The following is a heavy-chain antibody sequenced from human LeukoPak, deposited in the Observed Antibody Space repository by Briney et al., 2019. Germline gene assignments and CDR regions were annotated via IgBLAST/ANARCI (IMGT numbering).Heavy chain of an antibody. J-gene: IGHJ4*02. D-gene: IGHD1-26*01. CDR3: AKVEDSGSYYHFDY. CDR2: IRSKANSYAT. Sequence: GGSLRLSCAASGFTFSGSAMHWVRQASGKGLEWVGRIRSKANSYATAYAASVKGRFTISRDDSKNTLYLQMNSLRAEDTAVYYCAKVEDSGSYYHFDYWGQGTLVTVSS. V-gene: IGHV3-73*01. CDR1: GFTFSGSA.